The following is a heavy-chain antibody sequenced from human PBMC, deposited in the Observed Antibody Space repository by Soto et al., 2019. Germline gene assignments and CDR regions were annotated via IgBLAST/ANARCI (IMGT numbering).Heavy chain of an antibody. D-gene: IGHD1-1*01. J-gene: IGHJ6*02. V-gene: IGHV4-31*01. CDR3: ARVEWNVRYYYAMDV. Sequence: QVQLQASGPGLVKPSQTLSLTCTVSRGSINSGGYYWSWIRQHPGKGLEWIGNIYYSGSTYYNPSVKSLLTISVDTSKNQFSLRLTSVTAADTAVYYCARVEWNVRYYYAMDVWGQGTTVTASS. CDR1: RGSINSGGYY. CDR2: IYYSGST.